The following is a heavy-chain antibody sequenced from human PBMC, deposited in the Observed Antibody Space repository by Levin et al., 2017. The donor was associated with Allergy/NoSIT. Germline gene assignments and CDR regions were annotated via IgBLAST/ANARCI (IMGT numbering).Heavy chain of an antibody. V-gene: IGHV3-48*01. Sequence: GESLKISCAASGFTFSSYSMNWVRQAPGKGLEWVSYISSSSSTIYYADSVKGRFTISRDNAKNSLYLQMNSLRAEDTAVYYCARVSSRYYDFWSGYYTGADYYYGMDVWGQGTTVTVSS. CDR2: ISSSSSTI. CDR1: GFTFSSYS. D-gene: IGHD3-3*01. J-gene: IGHJ6*02. CDR3: ARVSSRYYDFWSGYYTGADYYYGMDV.